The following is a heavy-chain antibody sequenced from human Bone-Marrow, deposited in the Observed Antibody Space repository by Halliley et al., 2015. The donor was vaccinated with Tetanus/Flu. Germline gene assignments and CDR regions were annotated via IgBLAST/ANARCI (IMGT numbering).Heavy chain of an antibody. CDR3: ARDSRHIAVVVATGRDFGLDV. Sequence: YDGSHEDYADSVKGRFTIIRDTSKNTLYLQMNSLRVEDMAVYYCARDSRHIAVVVATGRDFGLDVWGQGTTVTVSS. CDR2: YDGSHE. J-gene: IGHJ6*02. D-gene: IGHD2-21*01. V-gene: IGHV3-30*07.